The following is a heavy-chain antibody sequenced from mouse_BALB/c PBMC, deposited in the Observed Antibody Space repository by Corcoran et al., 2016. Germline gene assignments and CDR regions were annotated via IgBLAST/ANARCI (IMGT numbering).Heavy chain of an antibody. CDR3: TRRGDGVRCDY. V-gene: IGHV14-3*02. D-gene: IGHD1-1*01. CDR1: GFNIKDTY. Sequence: EVQLQQSGAELVKPGASVKLSCTASGFNIKDTYMHWVKQRPEQGLEWIGRIDPANGNTKYDPKFQGKATITADTSSNTAYLQLSSLTSEDTAVYYCTRRGDGVRCDYWGQGTTLTVSS. CDR2: IDPANGNT. J-gene: IGHJ2*01.